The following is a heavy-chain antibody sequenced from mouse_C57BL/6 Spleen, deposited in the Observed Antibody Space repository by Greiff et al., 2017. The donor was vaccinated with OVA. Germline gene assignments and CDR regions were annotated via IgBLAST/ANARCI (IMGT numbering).Heavy chain of an antibody. J-gene: IGHJ4*01. CDR3: ASSYYYAIDY. CDR2: IYPGDGDT. D-gene: IGHD2-10*01. CDR1: GYAFSSSW. V-gene: IGHV1-82*01. Sequence: QVQLKQSGPELVKPGASVKISCKASGYAFSSSWMNWVKQRPGKGLEWIGRIYPGDGDTNYNGKFKGKATLTADKSSSTAYMQLSSLTSEDSAVYFCASSYYYAIDYWGQGTSVTVSS.